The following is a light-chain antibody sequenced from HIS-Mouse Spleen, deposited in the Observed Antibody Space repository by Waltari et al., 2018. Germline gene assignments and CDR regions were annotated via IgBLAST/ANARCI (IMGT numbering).Light chain of an antibody. CDR3: NSRDSSGNHVV. CDR2: GKN. CDR1: SLRSSY. J-gene: IGLJ2*01. Sequence: SSELTQDPAVSVALGQTVRITCQGDSLRSSYASWYQQKPGQAPVLVIYGKNNRPPGIPDRFSGSSSGNTASLTITGAQAEDEADYYCNSRDSSGNHVVFGGGTKLTVL. V-gene: IGLV3-19*01.